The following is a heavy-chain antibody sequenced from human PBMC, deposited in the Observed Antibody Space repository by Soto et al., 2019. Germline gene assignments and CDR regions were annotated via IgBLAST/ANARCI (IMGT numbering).Heavy chain of an antibody. D-gene: IGHD1-20*01. CDR1: GGSISSGDYY. CDR2: IYYSGST. Sequence: SETLSLTCTVSGGSISSGDYYWSWIRQPPGKGLERIGYIYYSGSTYYNPSLKSRVTISVDTSKNQFSLKLSSVTAADTAVYYCARGKVFKYYFDYWGQGTLVTVSS. V-gene: IGHV4-30-4*01. J-gene: IGHJ4*02. CDR3: ARGKVFKYYFDY.